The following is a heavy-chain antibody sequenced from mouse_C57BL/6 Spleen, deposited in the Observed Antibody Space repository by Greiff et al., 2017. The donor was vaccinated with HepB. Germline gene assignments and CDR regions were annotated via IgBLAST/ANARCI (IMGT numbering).Heavy chain of an antibody. CDR2: IWRGGST. CDR1: GFSLTSYG. CDR3: AKGPNYYGSSHWYFDV. D-gene: IGHD1-1*01. V-gene: IGHV2-5*01. Sequence: QVQLKESGPGLVQPSQSLSITCTVSGFSLTSYGVHWVRQSPGKGLEWLGVIWRGGSTDYNAAFMSRLSITKDNSKSQVFFKMNSLQADDTAIYYCAKGPNYYGSSHWYFDVWGTGTTVTVSS. J-gene: IGHJ1*03.